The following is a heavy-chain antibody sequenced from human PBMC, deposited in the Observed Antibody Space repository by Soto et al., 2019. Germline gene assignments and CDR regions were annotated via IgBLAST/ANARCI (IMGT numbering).Heavy chain of an antibody. Sequence: PGGSLRLSCTGSEFSFGDYAMTWVRQAQGKGLEWVACIRGKAYGGAVEYAASVKGRFTISRDDSKSIAYLQMDSLKREDSGVYYCTRSYRSRWNSPHQPMDVWGQATTVTVSS. D-gene: IGHD2-2*01. J-gene: IGHJ6*02. CDR3: TRSYRSRWNSPHQPMDV. CDR2: IRGKAYGGAV. V-gene: IGHV3-49*04. CDR1: EFSFGDYA.